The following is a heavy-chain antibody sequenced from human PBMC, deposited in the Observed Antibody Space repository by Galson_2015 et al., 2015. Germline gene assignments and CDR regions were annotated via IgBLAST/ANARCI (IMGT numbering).Heavy chain of an antibody. CDR3: ARRTTATTYWFDP. CDR1: GFSLSTSGMR. D-gene: IGHD4-17*01. V-gene: IGHV2-70*04. J-gene: IGHJ5*02. CDR2: IDWDDDK. Sequence: PALVKPTQTLTLTCTFSGFSLSTSGMRVSWIRQPPGKALEWLARIDWDDDKFYSTSLKTRLTITKDTSKNQVVLTMTNMDPVDTATYYCARRTTATTYWFDPWGQGTLVTVSS.